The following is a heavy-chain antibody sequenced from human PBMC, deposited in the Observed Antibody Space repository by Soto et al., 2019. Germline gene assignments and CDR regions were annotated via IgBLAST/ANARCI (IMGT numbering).Heavy chain of an antibody. D-gene: IGHD4-17*01. CDR2: ISSSSSTI. CDR3: ARGTTVTTLSPQRHYYYGMDV. J-gene: IGHJ6*02. CDR1: GFTFSSYS. Sequence: EVQLVESGGGLVQPGGSLRLSCAASGFTFSSYSMNWVRQAPGKGLEWVSYISSSSSTIYYADSVKGRFTISRDNAKNSLYLQMNSLRDEDTAVYYCARGTTVTTLSPQRHYYYGMDVWGQGTTVTVSS. V-gene: IGHV3-48*02.